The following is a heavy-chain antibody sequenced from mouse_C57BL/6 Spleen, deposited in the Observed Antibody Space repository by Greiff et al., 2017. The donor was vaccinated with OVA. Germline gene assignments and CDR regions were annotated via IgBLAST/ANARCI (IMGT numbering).Heavy chain of an antibody. Sequence: VQLQQSGAELVKPGASVKLSCKASGYTFTEYTIHWVKQRSGQGLEWLGWIYPGSGSPKYNEKFKDKATLTADKSSSTVYMELSSLTSDDSAVYYCGRHEYLYYLDYWGQGTTLTVSA. D-gene: IGHD1-1*01. J-gene: IGHJ2*01. CDR2: IYPGSGSP. CDR1: GYTFTEYT. V-gene: IGHV1-62-2*01. CDR3: GRHEYLYYLDY.